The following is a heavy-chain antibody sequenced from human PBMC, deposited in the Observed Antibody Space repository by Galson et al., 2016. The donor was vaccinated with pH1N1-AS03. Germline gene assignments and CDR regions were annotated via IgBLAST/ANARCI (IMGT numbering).Heavy chain of an antibody. CDR3: ARLGGGAESTMIVVVPESSEDY. V-gene: IGHV5-10-1*01. CDR2: IDPSDSYT. J-gene: IGHJ4*02. CDR1: GSSFTSYW. Sequence: QSGAEVKKPGESLRISCKGSGSSFTSYWISWVRQMPGKGLEWKGRIDPSDSYTNYSPSFQGHVTISADKSISTAYLQWSSLKASDTAMYYCARLGGGAESTMIVVVPESSEDYWGQGTLVTVSS. D-gene: IGHD3-22*01.